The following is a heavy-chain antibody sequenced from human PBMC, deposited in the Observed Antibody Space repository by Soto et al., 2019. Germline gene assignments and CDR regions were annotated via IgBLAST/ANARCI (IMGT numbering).Heavy chain of an antibody. CDR1: GFTLNHYV. CDR3: AKALSDADYIGYDC. J-gene: IGHJ4*02. CDR2: ISGSCSSA. V-gene: IGHV3-23*01. Sequence: EVQLLESGGGFIQPGGSLRLSCATSGFTLNHYVMSWVRQAPGKGLEWVSAISGSCSSAYYADSVKGRFTISRDSSKCTLFLQMRSLRAEDTAVYFCAKALSDADYIGYDCWGVGTLVTVAS. D-gene: IGHD4-4*01.